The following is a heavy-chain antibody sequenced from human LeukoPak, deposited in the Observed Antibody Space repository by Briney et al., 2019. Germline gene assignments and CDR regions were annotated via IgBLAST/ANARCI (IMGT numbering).Heavy chain of an antibody. V-gene: IGHV3-23*01. Sequence: GGSLRLSCVASGFTFSSYAMSWVRQAPGKGLEWVSGISGRDGSTYYADSVRGRFTISRDNSKNTPYLQMNSLRAEDTAIYYCAKVVVVPAATTKTYYFDFWGQGTLVTVSS. CDR1: GFTFSSYA. J-gene: IGHJ4*02. CDR3: AKVVVVPAATTKTYYFDF. CDR2: ISGRDGST. D-gene: IGHD2-2*01.